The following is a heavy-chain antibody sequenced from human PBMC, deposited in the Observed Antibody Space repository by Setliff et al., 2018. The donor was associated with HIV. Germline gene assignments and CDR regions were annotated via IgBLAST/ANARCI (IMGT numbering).Heavy chain of an antibody. D-gene: IGHD2-21*02. Sequence: PSETLSLTCTVSGGSISGDFWTWIRQPAGEGLEWIGRTHASGTTQCEPSLKNRCSMSIDTSKNQFSLKLSSVTAADTAVYYCARQTATGTSATFDSWGQGSLVTVPQ. CDR2: THASGTT. J-gene: IGHJ4*02. CDR1: GGSISGDF. V-gene: IGHV4-4*07. CDR3: ARQTATGTSATFDS.